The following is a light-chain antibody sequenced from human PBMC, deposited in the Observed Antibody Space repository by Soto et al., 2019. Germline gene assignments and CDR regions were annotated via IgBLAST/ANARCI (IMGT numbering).Light chain of an antibody. CDR2: DAS. Sequence: DIQMTQSPTPLSASERDRVTNTCRASQSIKSYLNWFQQKPGKAPTLLIYDASRLESGVPSRFSGRGSGTAFTLTIRSLQAEDFATYYCQQSFRTPQTFGTGT. CDR1: QSIKSY. J-gene: IGKJ3*01. CDR3: QQSFRTPQT. V-gene: IGKV1-39*01.